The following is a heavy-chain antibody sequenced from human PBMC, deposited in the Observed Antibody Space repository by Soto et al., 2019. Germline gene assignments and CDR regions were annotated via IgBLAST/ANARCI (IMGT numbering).Heavy chain of an antibody. CDR3: ARDLSGESFLAFDY. J-gene: IGHJ4*02. Sequence: GASVKVSCKASGYTFTSYGISWVRQAPGQGLEWMGGIIPIFGTANYAQKFQGRVTITADESTGTAYMELSSLRSEDTAVYYCARDLSGESFLAFDYWGQGTLVTVSS. V-gene: IGHV1-69*13. CDR1: GYTFTSYG. CDR2: IIPIFGTA. D-gene: IGHD2-21*01.